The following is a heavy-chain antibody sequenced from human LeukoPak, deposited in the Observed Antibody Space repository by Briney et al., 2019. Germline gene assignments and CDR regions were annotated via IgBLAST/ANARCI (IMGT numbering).Heavy chain of an antibody. D-gene: IGHD5-18*01. Sequence: SETLSLTCTVSGGSISSSSYYWGWIRQPPGKGLEWIGSIYYSGSTYYNPSLKSRVTISVDTSKNQFSLKLSSVTAADTAVYYCARYIATVLDYWGQGTLVTVSS. V-gene: IGHV4-39*01. CDR3: ARYIATVLDY. CDR1: GGSISSSSYY. J-gene: IGHJ4*02. CDR2: IYYSGST.